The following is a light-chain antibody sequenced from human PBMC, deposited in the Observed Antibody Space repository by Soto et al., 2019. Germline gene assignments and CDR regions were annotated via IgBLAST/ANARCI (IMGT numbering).Light chain of an antibody. Sequence: EIVLTQSPGTLSLSPGERATLSCRASQTVRNNYLAWYQQKPGQAPRLLIYDASNRATGIPARFSGSGSGTDFTLTISSLEPEDFAVYYCQQRSNWPTFGQGTRREIK. CDR3: QQRSNWPT. CDR1: QTVRNNY. CDR2: DAS. J-gene: IGKJ5*01. V-gene: IGKV3-11*01.